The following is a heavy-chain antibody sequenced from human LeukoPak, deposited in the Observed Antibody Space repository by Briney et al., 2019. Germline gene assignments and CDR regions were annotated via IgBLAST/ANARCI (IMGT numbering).Heavy chain of an antibody. Sequence: ASVKVSCKASGGTFSSYAISWVRQAPGQGLEWMGRIIPILGIANYAQKFQGRVTITADKSTSTAYMELSSLRSEDTAVYYCARGDDNWTPAYFDYWGQGTLVTVSS. CDR1: GGTFSSYA. D-gene: IGHD1-1*01. CDR3: ARGDDNWTPAYFDY. CDR2: IIPILGIA. J-gene: IGHJ4*02. V-gene: IGHV1-69*04.